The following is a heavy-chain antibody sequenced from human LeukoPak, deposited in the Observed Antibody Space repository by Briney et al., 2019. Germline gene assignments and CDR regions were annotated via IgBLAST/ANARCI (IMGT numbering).Heavy chain of an antibody. J-gene: IGHJ3*02. CDR2: SYSDTNT. CDR3: VRKNRDFNAAFDI. CDR1: GFTVSINY. Sequence: GGSLRLSCTASGFTVSINYMSWVRQAPGKGLEWVSISYSDTNTNYADSVKGRFTISRDTSQNTLSLQMNSLRAEDTAVYYCVRKNRDFNAAFDIWGQGTVVTVSA. D-gene: IGHD1-14*01. V-gene: IGHV3-53*01.